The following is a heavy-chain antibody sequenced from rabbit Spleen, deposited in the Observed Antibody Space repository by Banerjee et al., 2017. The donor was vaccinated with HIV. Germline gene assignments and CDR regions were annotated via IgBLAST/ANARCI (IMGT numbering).Heavy chain of an antibody. CDR1: GFSFSDRDV. Sequence: QSLEESGGGLVKPEGSLTLTCKASGFSFSDRDVMCWVRQAPGKGLEWIACINTATGKAVYASWAKGRFTSSKTSSTTVTLQMTSLTAADTATYCCARDLVAVIGGNFSLWGPGTLVTVS. D-gene: IGHD1-1*01. J-gene: IGHJ4*01. CDR3: ARDLVAVIGGNFSL. V-gene: IGHV1S40*01. CDR2: INTATGKA.